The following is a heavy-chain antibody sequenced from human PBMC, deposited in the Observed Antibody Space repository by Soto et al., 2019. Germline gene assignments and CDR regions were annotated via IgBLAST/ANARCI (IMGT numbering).Heavy chain of an antibody. CDR3: ARIRYSGSLRWFDP. V-gene: IGHV2-26*01. CDR2: IFSNDEK. J-gene: IGHJ5*02. D-gene: IGHD1-26*01. Sequence: SGPTLVNPTETLTLTCTVSGFSLSNARMGVSWIRQPPGKALEWLAHIFSNDEKSYSTSLKSRLTISKDTSKSQVVLTMTNMDPVDTATYYCARIRYSGSLRWFDPWGQGTLVTVSS. CDR1: GFSLSNARMG.